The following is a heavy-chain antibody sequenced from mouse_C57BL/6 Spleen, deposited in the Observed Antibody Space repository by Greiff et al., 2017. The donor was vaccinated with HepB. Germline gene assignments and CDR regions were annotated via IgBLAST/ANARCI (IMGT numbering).Heavy chain of an antibody. CDR3: AREPISYYFDY. CDR1: GYSITSGYY. CDR2: ISYDGSN. Sequence: VQLKESGPGLVKPSQSLSLTCSVTGYSITSGYYWNWIRQFPGNKLEWMGYISYDGSNNYNPSLKNRISITRDTSKNQFFLKLNSVTTEDTATYYCAREPISYYFDYWGQGTTLTVSS. V-gene: IGHV3-6*01. J-gene: IGHJ2*01.